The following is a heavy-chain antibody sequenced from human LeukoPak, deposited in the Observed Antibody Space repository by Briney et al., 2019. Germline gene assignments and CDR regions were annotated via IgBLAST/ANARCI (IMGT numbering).Heavy chain of an antibody. CDR1: GFTFSDYY. D-gene: IGHD5-18*01. CDR3: ARVGGDTAHHDH. CDR2: ISSSTGSV. Sequence: GGSLRLSCAASGFTFSDYYMSWIRQAPGKGLEWLSYISSSTGSVYYADSLRGRFTISRDNAKNSLYLQMNSLRAEDTAVYYCARVGGDTAHHDHWGQGTLVTVSS. J-gene: IGHJ4*02. V-gene: IGHV3-11*01.